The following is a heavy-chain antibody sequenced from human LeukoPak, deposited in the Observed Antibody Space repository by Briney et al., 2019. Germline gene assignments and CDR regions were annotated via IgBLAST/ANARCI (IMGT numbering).Heavy chain of an antibody. CDR1: GFTFSSYA. Sequence: PGGSLRLSCAASGFTFSSYAMSWVRQAPGKGLEWVSAISGSGGSTYYADSVKGRFTISRDNSKNTLYLQMNSLRAEDTAVYYCAKDYPDVVGASRGYYYGMDVWGQGTTVTVSS. J-gene: IGHJ6*02. CDR3: AKDYPDVVGASRGYYYGMDV. D-gene: IGHD1-26*01. V-gene: IGHV3-23*01. CDR2: ISGSGGST.